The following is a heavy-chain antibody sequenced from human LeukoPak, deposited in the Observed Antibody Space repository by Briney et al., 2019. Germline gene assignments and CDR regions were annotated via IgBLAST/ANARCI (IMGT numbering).Heavy chain of an antibody. Sequence: GASVKVSCETSGYTFTSYGISWVRQAPGQGLEWMGWISAYNGNSNYAQKLQGRVTMTTDTSTSTAYMELRSLRSDDTAVYYCARDYYDSSGYYMDVWGKGTTVTISS. CDR3: ARDYYDSSGYYMDV. CDR1: GYTFTSYG. D-gene: IGHD3-22*01. J-gene: IGHJ6*03. CDR2: ISAYNGNS. V-gene: IGHV1-18*01.